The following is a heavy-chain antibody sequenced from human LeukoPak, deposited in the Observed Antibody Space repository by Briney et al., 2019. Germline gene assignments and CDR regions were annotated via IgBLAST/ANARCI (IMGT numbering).Heavy chain of an antibody. D-gene: IGHD5-18*01. CDR1: GYSFTSYW. CDR2: IDPSGSET. Sequence: GESLKISCMASGYSFTSYWICCVRQMPGKGLEWVWIIDPSGSETRYTPSFQGQVTISVDKSLTTAELQWNSLKASDTAMYYCARQTAMGRSGDYWGQGTLVTVSS. J-gene: IGHJ4*02. CDR3: ARQTAMGRSGDY. V-gene: IGHV5-51*01.